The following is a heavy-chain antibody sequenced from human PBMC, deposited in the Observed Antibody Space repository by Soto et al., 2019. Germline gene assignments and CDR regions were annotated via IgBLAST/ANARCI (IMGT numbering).Heavy chain of an antibody. CDR2: IYYSGST. CDR3: ARRVPAATFAY. CDR1: GGSISSSSYY. V-gene: IGHV4-39*01. D-gene: IGHD2-2*01. J-gene: IGHJ4*02. Sequence: QLQLQESGPGLVKPSETLSLTCTVSGGSISSSSYYWGWIRQPPGKGLEWIGSIYYSGSTYYNPSLKSRATTPVDTSKNPFSLNLSSVTAAYTAVYYCARRVPAATFAYWGQGNLVTVSS.